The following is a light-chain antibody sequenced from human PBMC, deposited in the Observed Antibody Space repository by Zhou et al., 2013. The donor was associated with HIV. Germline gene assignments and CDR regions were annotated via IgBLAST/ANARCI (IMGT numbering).Light chain of an antibody. Sequence: AIRITQSPSSLSASTGDRVTITCRASQGISSYLAWYQQKPGKAPKLLIYAASTLQSGVPSRFSGSGSGTDFTLTISCLQSEDFATYYRQQYYSYPLTFGQGTKVEIK. CDR3: QQYYSYPLT. V-gene: IGKV1-8*01. CDR1: QGISSY. J-gene: IGKJ1*01. CDR2: AAS.